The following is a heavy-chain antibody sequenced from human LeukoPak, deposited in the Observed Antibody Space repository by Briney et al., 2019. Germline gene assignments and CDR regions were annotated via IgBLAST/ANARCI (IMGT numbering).Heavy chain of an antibody. V-gene: IGHV1-2*02. J-gene: IGHJ5*02. D-gene: IGHD5-18*01. CDR1: GYTFTGYY. CDR2: INPNSGGT. Sequence: ASVKVSCTTSGYTFTGYYIHWVRQAPGQGLEWMGGINPNSGGTNYAQNFQGRVTMTRDTSINTAYMELGRLRSDDTAVYYCARSPGLDTAVVNRPWGQGTLITVSS. CDR3: ARSPGLDTAVVNRP.